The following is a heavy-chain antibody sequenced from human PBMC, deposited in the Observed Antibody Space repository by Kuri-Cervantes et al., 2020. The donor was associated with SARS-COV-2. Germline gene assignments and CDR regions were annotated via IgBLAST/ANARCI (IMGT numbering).Heavy chain of an antibody. CDR3: ARARSGTIDAFDI. CDR2: TIPIFGTA. Sequence: SVKVSCKASGGTFSSYAISWVRQAPGQGLEWMGGTIPIFGTANYAQKFQGRVTMTRDTSTSTVYVELSSLRSEDTAVYYCARARSGTIDAFDIWGQGTMVTVSS. J-gene: IGHJ3*02. D-gene: IGHD3-10*01. V-gene: IGHV1-69*05. CDR1: GGTFSSYA.